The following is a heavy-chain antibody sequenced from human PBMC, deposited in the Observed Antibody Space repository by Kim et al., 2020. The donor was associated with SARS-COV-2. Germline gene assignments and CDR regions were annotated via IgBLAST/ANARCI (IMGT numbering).Heavy chain of an antibody. D-gene: IGHD2-21*01. CDR2: INPNTGGT. V-gene: IGHV1-2*02. CDR3: AKDAGDLTYCGGDCYPLYFDY. CDR1: GYTFTGYY. J-gene: IGHJ4*02. Sequence: ASVKVSCKASGYTFTGYYMHWVRQAPGQGLEWMGWINPNTGGTNYAQKFQGRVTMTRDTSISTAYLDLSRLRSDDTAVYYCAKDAGDLTYCGGDCYPLYFDYWGQGTLVTVSS.